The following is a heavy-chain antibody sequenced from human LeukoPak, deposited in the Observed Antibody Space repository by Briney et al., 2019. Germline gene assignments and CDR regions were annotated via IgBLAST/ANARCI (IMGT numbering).Heavy chain of an antibody. CDR1: GFSFSSHW. V-gene: IGHV3-7*01. J-gene: IGHJ4*02. CDR3: ARDGHYDFWSGHPTPGFDY. Sequence: GGSLRLSCVGSGFSFSSHWVSWVRQAPGKGLEWVANMKEDGTESQYMDSAEGRISISRDNAKNSLYLEIHSLRPEDTAVYYCARDGHYDFWSGHPTPGFDYWGQGTLVTVSS. CDR2: MKEDGTES. D-gene: IGHD3-3*01.